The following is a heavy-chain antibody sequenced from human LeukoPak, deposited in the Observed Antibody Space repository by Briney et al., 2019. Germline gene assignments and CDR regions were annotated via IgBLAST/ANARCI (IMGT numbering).Heavy chain of an antibody. V-gene: IGHV3-7*01. CDR2: IKQDGSEK. CDR3: ARGLARGGYYYYGMDV. J-gene: IGHJ6*02. D-gene: IGHD6-19*01. CDR1: GFTFSSYW. Sequence: GGSLRLSCAASGFTFSSYWMSWVRQAPGKGLEWVANIKQDGSEKYYVDSVKGRFTISRDNAKNSLYLQMNSLRAEDTAVCYCARGLARGGYYYYGMDVWGQGTTVTVSS.